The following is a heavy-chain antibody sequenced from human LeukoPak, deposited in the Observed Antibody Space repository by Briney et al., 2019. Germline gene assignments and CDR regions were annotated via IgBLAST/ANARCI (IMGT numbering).Heavy chain of an antibody. CDR3: ASQSSGWAY. D-gene: IGHD6-19*01. CDR1: GGPISSSSYY. CDR2: IYYSGST. V-gene: IGHV4-39*01. J-gene: IGHJ4*02. Sequence: PSETLSLTCTVSGGPISSSSYYWGWIRQPPGKGLEWIGSIYYSGSTYYNPSLKSRVTISVDTSKNQLSLKLSSVTAADTAVYYCASQSSGWAYWGQGTLVTVSS.